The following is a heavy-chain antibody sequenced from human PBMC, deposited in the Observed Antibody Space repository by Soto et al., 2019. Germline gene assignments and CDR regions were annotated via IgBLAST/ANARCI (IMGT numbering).Heavy chain of an antibody. CDR2: IGVRGDTT. D-gene: IGHD3-10*01. Sequence: EVQLLESGGGLVQPGGSLRLSCAASGFPFSSYAMSWVRQAPGKGLEWVSAIGVRGDTTYYADSVKGRFTISRDNSKNTLYLQMGSLRAEETAVYYCAKVRRFGELRSLYWGQGTLVTVSS. CDR1: GFPFSSYA. V-gene: IGHV3-23*01. J-gene: IGHJ4*02. CDR3: AKVRRFGELRSLY.